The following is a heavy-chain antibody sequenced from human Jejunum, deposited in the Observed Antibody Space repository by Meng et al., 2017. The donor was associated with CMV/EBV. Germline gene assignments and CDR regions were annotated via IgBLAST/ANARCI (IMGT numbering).Heavy chain of an antibody. D-gene: IGHD6-13*01. CDR2: LQYDDSSE. J-gene: IGHJ2*01. CDR1: S. CDR3: AKDRGSGSRWYWHFDL. Sequence: SLHCVRQAPGKGLEWLAVLQYDDSSETYTDSVKGRFTISRDNPNNTLYLHMNSLRPDDTAIYYCAKDRGSGSRWYWHFDLWGRGTLVTVSS. V-gene: IGHV3-30*04.